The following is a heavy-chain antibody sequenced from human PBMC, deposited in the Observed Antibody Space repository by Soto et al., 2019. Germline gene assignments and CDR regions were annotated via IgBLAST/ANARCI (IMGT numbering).Heavy chain of an antibody. J-gene: IGHJ5*02. CDR3: ARAISGYVT. CDR1: GITSTTYA. CDR2: INTGNGNT. D-gene: IGHD5-12*01. V-gene: IGHV1-3*04. Sequence: GASVKVSCKASGITSTTYAIHWVRQAPGQGLEWMGWINTGNGNTRYSQRFLGRVSLTTDTSASTASMDLSSLTSEDTAVYYCARAISGYVTWGQGTLVTVS.